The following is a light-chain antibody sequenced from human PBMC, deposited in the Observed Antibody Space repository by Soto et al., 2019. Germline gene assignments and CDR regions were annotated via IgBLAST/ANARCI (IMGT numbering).Light chain of an antibody. V-gene: IGKV3-11*01. Sequence: DIEMTQSPPIPCVSPGEGATLSCRASQRISTNLAWYQHIPGQAPRLLIVSSSRRPTGIPARFSGSGSGTDFTLTISSIEPEDFAVYYCQQRSNWPLTFGQGTRLEIK. CDR1: QRISTN. CDR2: SSS. J-gene: IGKJ5*01. CDR3: QQRSNWPLT.